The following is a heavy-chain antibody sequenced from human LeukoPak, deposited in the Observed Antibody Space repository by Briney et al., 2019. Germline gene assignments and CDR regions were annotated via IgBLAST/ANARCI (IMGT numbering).Heavy chain of an antibody. CDR2: ISYDGSNK. J-gene: IGHJ5*02. CDR3: ATDGSGGSTQYNWFDP. CDR1: GFTFSSYA. D-gene: IGHD1-26*01. Sequence: GRSLRLSCAASGFTFSSYAMHWVRQAPGKGLERVAVISYDGSNKYYADSVKGRFTISRDNAKNSLYLQMNNLRAEDTAVYYCATDGSGGSTQYNWFDPWGQGTLVTVSS. V-gene: IGHV3-30*04.